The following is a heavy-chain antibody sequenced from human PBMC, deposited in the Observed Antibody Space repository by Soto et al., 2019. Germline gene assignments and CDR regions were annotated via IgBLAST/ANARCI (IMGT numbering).Heavy chain of an antibody. CDR3: TTGLSSTIDY. CDR1: GFTFSGSA. D-gene: IGHD3-16*02. J-gene: IGHJ4*02. V-gene: IGHV3-73*02. CDR2: IRSKANSYAT. Sequence: EVQLVESGGGLVQPGGSLKLSCAASGFTFSGSAMHWVRQASGKGLEWVGRIRSKANSYATAYAASVKGRFTISRDDSKNTAYLQMNSLKTEDTAVYYCTTGLSSTIDYWGQGTLVTVSS.